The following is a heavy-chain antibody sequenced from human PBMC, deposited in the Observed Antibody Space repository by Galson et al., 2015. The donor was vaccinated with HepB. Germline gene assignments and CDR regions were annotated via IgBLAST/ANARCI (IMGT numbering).Heavy chain of an antibody. D-gene: IGHD2-21*01. CDR3: ARNPASYDYYNMDV. Sequence: SLRLSCAVSGFSFMSHSMNWVRHSPGKGLEWLAYISPGGTKYYADSARGRFTISRDNAKKSMYLHMSSLRVEDTAVYYCARNPASYDYYNMDVWGQGTTVTVSS. CDR1: GFSFMSHS. CDR2: ISPGGTK. V-gene: IGHV3-48*01. J-gene: IGHJ6*02.